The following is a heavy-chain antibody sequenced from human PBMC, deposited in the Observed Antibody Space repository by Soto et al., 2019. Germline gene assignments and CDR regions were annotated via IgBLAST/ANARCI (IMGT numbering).Heavy chain of an antibody. J-gene: IGHJ4*02. Sequence: QLQLQESGSGLVKPSQTLSLTCAVSGGSISSGGYSWSWIRQPPGKGLEWIGYIYHSGSPYYNPTLXRXAXIXXDRSKKEFSLKLSSGTAADTAVDYRARGAPVDLVYWCQGPLVTVSS. CDR1: GGSISSGGYS. CDR2: IYHSGSP. V-gene: IGHV4-30-2*01. CDR3: ARGAPVDLVY.